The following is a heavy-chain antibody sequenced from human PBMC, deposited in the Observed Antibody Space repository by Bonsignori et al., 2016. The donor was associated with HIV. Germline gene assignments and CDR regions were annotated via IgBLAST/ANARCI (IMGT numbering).Heavy chain of an antibody. V-gene: IGHV4-38-2*02. CDR3: ASPIQYGDTKYYYYGMDV. CDR2: IYHSGST. Sequence: QVQLQESGPGLVKPSETLSLTCTVSGYSISSGYYWGWIRQPPGKGLEWIGSIYHSGSTYYNPSLKSRVTISVDTSKNQFSLKLSSVTATDTAVYYCASPIQYGDTKYYYYGMDVWGQGP. J-gene: IGHJ6*02. CDR1: GYSISSGYY. D-gene: IGHD4-17*01.